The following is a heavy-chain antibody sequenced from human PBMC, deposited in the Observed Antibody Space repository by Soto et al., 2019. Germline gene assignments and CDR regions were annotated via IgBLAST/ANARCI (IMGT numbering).Heavy chain of an antibody. Sequence: EVQLLESGGGLVQPGGSLRLSCAASGFTFSSYAMSWVRQAPGKGLEWVSAISGSGGSTYYADSVKGRFTISRDNSKNTLYLQMNGLRAEDTAVYYCAKYSGSYPRYFDYWGQGTLVTVSS. V-gene: IGHV3-23*01. CDR2: ISGSGGST. CDR1: GFTFSSYA. J-gene: IGHJ4*02. D-gene: IGHD1-26*01. CDR3: AKYSGSYPRYFDY.